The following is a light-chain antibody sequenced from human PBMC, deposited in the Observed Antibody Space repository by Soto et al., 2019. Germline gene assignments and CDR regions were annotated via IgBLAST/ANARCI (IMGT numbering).Light chain of an antibody. CDR3: QQSNNGPRLN. Sequence: EIVMTQSPAVVSVSHGERATLSCRTSQTVLTNLAWYQQTPGQAPRLLVYGASTRATGIPASFSGSGSGIEFTLTICGLQSEYLAVYYCQQSNNGPRLNSGGGTMVDIK. CDR2: GAS. CDR1: QTVLTN. J-gene: IGKJ4*01. V-gene: IGKV3D-15*01.